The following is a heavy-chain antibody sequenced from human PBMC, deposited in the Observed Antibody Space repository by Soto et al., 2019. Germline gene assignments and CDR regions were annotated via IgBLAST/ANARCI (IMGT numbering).Heavy chain of an antibody. CDR1: GFTFRIYA. V-gene: IGHV3-23*01. Sequence: EVQLLESGGGVTQPGGSLRLSCAASGFTFRIYAMSWVRQAPGKGLEWVSTISGNGGTSYADFVRGRFTISRDNSKNTLYLQMNSLRAEDTAVYYCVKDAPGSGWLSDYWGQGTRVTVSS. CDR2: ISGNGGT. J-gene: IGHJ4*02. CDR3: VKDAPGSGWLSDY. D-gene: IGHD3-22*01.